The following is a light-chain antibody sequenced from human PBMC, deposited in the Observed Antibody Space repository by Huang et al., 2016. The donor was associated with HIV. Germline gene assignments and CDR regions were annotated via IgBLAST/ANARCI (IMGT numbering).Light chain of an antibody. V-gene: IGKV3-15*01. Sequence: EIVLTQSPATLSVSPGERATLSCRASQTISINLAWYQHKPGQAPRLLISGVSTRATGIPPRFSGSRSGTEFSLTISSLQSEDSAVYYCQEYNNWPPFAFGGGTKVELK. CDR1: QTISIN. CDR2: GVS. J-gene: IGKJ4*01. CDR3: QEYNNWPPFA.